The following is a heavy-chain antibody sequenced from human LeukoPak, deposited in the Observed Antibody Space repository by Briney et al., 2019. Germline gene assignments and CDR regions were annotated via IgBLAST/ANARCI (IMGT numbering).Heavy chain of an antibody. D-gene: IGHD6-13*01. Sequence: ASVKVTCKASGYTFTSYDINWVRQATGQGLEWMGWMNPNSGNTGYAQKFQGRVTMTRNTSISTAYMELSSLRSEDTAVYYCARGYSSSWWDPHSYNWFDPWGQGTLVTVSS. J-gene: IGHJ5*02. CDR2: MNPNSGNT. CDR3: ARGYSSSWWDPHSYNWFDP. CDR1: GYTFTSYD. V-gene: IGHV1-8*01.